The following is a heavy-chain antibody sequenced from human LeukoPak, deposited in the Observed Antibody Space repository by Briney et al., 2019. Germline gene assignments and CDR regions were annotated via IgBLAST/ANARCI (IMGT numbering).Heavy chain of an antibody. CDR3: ARDGEMATIHYYYGMDV. CDR1: GYTFSSYG. V-gene: IGHV1-18*01. Sequence: GASVKVSCKASGYTFSSYGISWVRQAPGQGLEWMGWISAYNGNTNYAQKLQGRVTMTTDTSTSTAYMELRSLRSDDTAVYYCARDGEMATIHYYYGMDVWGQGTTVTVSS. D-gene: IGHD5-24*01. J-gene: IGHJ6*02. CDR2: ISAYNGNT.